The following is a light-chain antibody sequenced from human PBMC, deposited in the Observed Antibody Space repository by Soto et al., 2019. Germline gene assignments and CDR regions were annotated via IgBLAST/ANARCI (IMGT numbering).Light chain of an antibody. CDR3: LQQNTLPYT. CDR2: TAS. Sequence: DIQMTQSPSSLSASVGDSVTITCRASQDIRNDLGWYQHKPGKVPKRRIHTASTLQSWVPSRFSGSGSGTEFTLTISSLQPEDFATYYCLQQNTLPYTFGQGTKLEIK. J-gene: IGKJ2*01. V-gene: IGKV1-17*01. CDR1: QDIRND.